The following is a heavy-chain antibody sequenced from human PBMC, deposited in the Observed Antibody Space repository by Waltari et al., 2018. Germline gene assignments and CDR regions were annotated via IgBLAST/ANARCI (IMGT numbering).Heavy chain of an antibody. CDR3: SSGGVPYYYSYMDV. D-gene: IGHD2-15*01. J-gene: IGHJ6*03. CDR2: IHSSGSN. CDR1: GGFINNNY. Sequence: QVQLQESGPGLVKPSETLSLTGTMPGGFINNNYWNWIRQPAGKGLEGIGRIHSSGSNNYNPSRKRRVTMSVDTSKNQFSLKLNSVTAADTAVYYCSSGGVPYYYSYMDVWRKGTTVTISS. V-gene: IGHV4-4*07.